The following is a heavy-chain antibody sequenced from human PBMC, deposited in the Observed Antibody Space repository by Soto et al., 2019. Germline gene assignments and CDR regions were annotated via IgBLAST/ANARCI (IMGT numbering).Heavy chain of an antibody. CDR2: ISGSGGGT. D-gene: IGHD3-22*01. CDR1: GFTFSIYA. CDR3: AKDAPGSGWLTDY. J-gene: IGHJ4*02. V-gene: IGHV3-23*01. Sequence: LRLSCAASGFTFSIYAMSWVRQAPGKGLEWVSTISGSGGGTYYADSVKGRFTISRDNSKNTLYLQMNGLRAEDTAVYYCAKDAPGSGWLTDYWGQGTLVTVSS.